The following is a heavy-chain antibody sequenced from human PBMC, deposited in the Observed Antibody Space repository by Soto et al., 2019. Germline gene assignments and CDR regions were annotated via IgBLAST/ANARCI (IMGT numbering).Heavy chain of an antibody. CDR3: ASGIQLWLRRINNGYSG. D-gene: IGHD5-18*01. CDR1: GGTFSTYA. Sequence: QVQLVQSGAGVKKPESSVKVSCKAPGGTFSTYAISWVRQAPGQGLEWMGGIIPMFGTANYAQRFQDRATITADESTNTGYMELSSLRSEDTAVYFCASGIQLWLRRINNGYSGWGQGTLVTVSS. J-gene: IGHJ4*02. V-gene: IGHV1-69*12. CDR2: IIPMFGTA.